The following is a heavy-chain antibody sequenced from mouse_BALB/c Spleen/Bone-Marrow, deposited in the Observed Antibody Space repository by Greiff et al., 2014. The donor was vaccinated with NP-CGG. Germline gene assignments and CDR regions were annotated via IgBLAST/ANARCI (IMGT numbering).Heavy chain of an antibody. CDR2: ISSGGSYT. Sequence: DVQLVESGGDLVKPGGSLKLSCAASGFTFSSYGMSWVRQTPDKRLEWVATISSGGSYTYYPDSVKGRFTISRDNAKNTLYPQMSSLKSEDTAMYYCARQTYYDYDGYFDYWGQGTTLTVSS. CDR3: ARQTYYDYDGYFDY. D-gene: IGHD2-4*01. J-gene: IGHJ2*01. CDR1: GFTFSSYG. V-gene: IGHV5-6*01.